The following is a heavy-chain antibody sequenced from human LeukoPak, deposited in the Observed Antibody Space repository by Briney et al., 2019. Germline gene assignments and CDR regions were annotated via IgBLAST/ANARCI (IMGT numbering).Heavy chain of an antibody. D-gene: IGHD3-16*01. Sequence: GGSLRLSCAASGFTLSSYWMSWVRQAPGQGLEWVANIKQDGSEKYYVDSVKGRFTISRDNAKNSLYLQMNSLRAEDTAVYYCARGPEGAPWVDYWGQGTLVTVSS. CDR3: ARGPEGAPWVDY. CDR2: IKQDGSEK. J-gene: IGHJ4*02. CDR1: GFTLSSYW. V-gene: IGHV3-7*03.